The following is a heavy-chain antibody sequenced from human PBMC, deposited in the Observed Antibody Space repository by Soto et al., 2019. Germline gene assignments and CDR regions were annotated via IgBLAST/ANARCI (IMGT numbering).Heavy chain of an antibody. CDR2: ISSSSSYI. Sequence: GGSLRLSCAASGFTFSSYSMNWVRQAPGKGLEWVSSISSSSSYIYYADSVKGRFTISRDNAKNTLFLQMNSLRDDDSAIYYCARLPKGSVVTGWGQGSLVTVSS. V-gene: IGHV3-21*01. J-gene: IGHJ4*01. CDR3: ARLPKGSVVTG. CDR1: GFTFSSYS. D-gene: IGHD2-21*02.